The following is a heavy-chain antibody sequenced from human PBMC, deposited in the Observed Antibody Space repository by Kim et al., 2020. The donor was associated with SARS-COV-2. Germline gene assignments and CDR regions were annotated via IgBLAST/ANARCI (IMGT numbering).Heavy chain of an antibody. V-gene: IGHV4-59*13. CDR1: GAPISSYY. J-gene: IGHJ1*01. Sequence: SETLSLTCTVSGAPISSYYWVWVRQHPGKGMAWMATFFRCGSTSSNHSLTSRVTISASTSNYKFSLSLRSVTAADAAVSYCSCADDRANACLVRCGQG. D-gene: IGHD1-1*01. CDR2: FFRCGST. CDR3: SCADDRANACLVR.